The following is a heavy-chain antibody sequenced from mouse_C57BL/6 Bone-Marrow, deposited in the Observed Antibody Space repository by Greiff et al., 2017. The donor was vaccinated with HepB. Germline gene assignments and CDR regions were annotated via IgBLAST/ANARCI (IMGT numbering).Heavy chain of an antibody. CDR2: ISSGSSTI. Sequence: EVKLVESGGGLVKPGGSLKLSCAASGFTFSDYGMHWVRQAPEKGLEWVAYISSGSSTIYYADTVKGRFTISRDNAKNTLFLQMTSLRSEDTAMYYCARAGYYSNYDYFDYWGQGTTLTVSS. CDR3: ARAGYYSNYDYFDY. CDR1: GFTFSDYG. J-gene: IGHJ2*01. D-gene: IGHD2-5*01. V-gene: IGHV5-17*01.